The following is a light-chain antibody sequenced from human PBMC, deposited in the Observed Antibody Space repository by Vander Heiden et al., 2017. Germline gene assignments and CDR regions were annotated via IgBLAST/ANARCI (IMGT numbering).Light chain of an antibody. CDR2: YNPDSDK. Sequence: HAVLTPPSSLSASPGAPASLTCAFRRGIYVHAYRISWYQQNPGPPPQYLIRYNPDSDKQQGSGVPSRFSGSKDDSANAGIFLIAGLQSEDEADYYCMIWHSNAYVFGTGTKVTVL. V-gene: IGLV5-45*02. CDR3: MIWHSNAYV. J-gene: IGLJ1*01. CDR1: RGIYVHAYR.